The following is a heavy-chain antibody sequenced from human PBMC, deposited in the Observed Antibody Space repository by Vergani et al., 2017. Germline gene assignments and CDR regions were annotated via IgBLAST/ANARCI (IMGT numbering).Heavy chain of an antibody. J-gene: IGHJ6*03. V-gene: IGHV3-11*01. Sequence: QVQLVESGGGLVKPGGSLRLSCAASGFTFSDYYMSWIRQAPGKGLEWVSYISSSGSTIYYADSVKGRFTISRGNAKNSLYLQINSLRAEDTAVYYCARAGLYYDILTGYYSDCYMDVWGKGPTVTVSS. CDR2: ISSSGSTI. CDR1: GFTFSDYY. CDR3: ARAGLYYDILTGYYSDCYMDV. D-gene: IGHD3-9*01.